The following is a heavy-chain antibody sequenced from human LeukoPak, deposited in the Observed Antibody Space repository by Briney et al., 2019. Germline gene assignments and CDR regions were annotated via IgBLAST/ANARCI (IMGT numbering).Heavy chain of an antibody. J-gene: IGHJ2*01. V-gene: IGHV4-39*01. Sequence: PSETLSLTCTVSGGPISSSSYYWGWIRQPPGKGLEWIGSIYYSVSTYYNPSLKSRVTISVDTSKNQFSLKLSSVTAADTAVYYCARHLRSPGFDLWGRGTLVTVSS. CDR1: GGPISSSSYY. CDR2: IYYSVST. CDR3: ARHLRSPGFDL.